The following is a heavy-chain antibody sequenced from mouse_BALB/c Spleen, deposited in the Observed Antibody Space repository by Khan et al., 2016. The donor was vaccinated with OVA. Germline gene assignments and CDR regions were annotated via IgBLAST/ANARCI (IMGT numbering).Heavy chain of an antibody. CDR1: GYSITSGYG. CDR2: ISYSGST. J-gene: IGHJ2*01. Sequence: EVQLQESGPGLVKPSQSLSLTCTVTGYSITSGYGWNWIRQFPGNKLEWMGYISYSGSTNYNPSLTSRISNNRDTSKNQFFLQLNSVTTEDTATYYCARTARIKYWGQGTTLTVSS. V-gene: IGHV3-2*02. CDR3: ARTARIKY. D-gene: IGHD1-2*01.